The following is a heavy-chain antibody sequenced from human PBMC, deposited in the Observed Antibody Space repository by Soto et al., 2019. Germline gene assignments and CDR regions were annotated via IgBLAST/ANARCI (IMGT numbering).Heavy chain of an antibody. Sequence: GGSLRLSCVASGFTFSSFWMSWVRQAPGGGLEWVANIKQDGSEIHYLESVKGRFTIFRDNARKSLYLQMTSLGVADTAVYFCASYTGSYFPVGHDRWGQGTLVT. J-gene: IGHJ5*02. D-gene: IGHD1-26*01. V-gene: IGHV3-7*01. CDR2: IKQDGSEI. CDR1: GFTFSSFW. CDR3: ASYTGSYFPVGHDR.